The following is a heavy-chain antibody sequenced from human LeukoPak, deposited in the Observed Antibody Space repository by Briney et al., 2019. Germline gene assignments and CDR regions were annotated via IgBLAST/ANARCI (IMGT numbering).Heavy chain of an antibody. V-gene: IGHV4-61*08. J-gene: IGHJ6*02. Sequence: PSETLSLTCTVSAGSVTNGDYYWSWLRQPPGKALEWIGYVYYTGSTSYNPSLEGRVTISVDTSKNQFSVKLSSVTAADTAVYYCARVGGTNYYYYGMDVWGQGTTVTVSS. D-gene: IGHD1-26*01. CDR3: ARVGGTNYYYYGMDV. CDR1: AGSVTNGDYY. CDR2: VYYTGST.